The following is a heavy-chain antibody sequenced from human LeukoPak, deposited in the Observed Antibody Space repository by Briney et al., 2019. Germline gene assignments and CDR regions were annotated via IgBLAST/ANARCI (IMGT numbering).Heavy chain of an antibody. CDR1: GFTVSSNYA. CDR3: AKGPSTWDC. J-gene: IGHJ4*02. Sequence: GGSLRLSCAASGFTVSSNYAMSWVRQVPGKGLEWVSAITDSGGNTYYADSVKGRFTISRDNSKNTLYLQMDSLRAEDTALYYCAKGPSTWDCWGQGTLVTVSS. CDR2: ITDSGGNT. V-gene: IGHV3-23*01.